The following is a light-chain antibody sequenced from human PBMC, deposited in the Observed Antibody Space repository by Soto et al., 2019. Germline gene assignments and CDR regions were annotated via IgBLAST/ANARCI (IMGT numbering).Light chain of an antibody. CDR3: AAWDDSLNVLYV. CDR1: SSDVGAYNY. V-gene: IGLV2-8*01. J-gene: IGLJ1*01. Sequence: QSVLTQPPSASGSPGQSVTISCTGTSSDVGAYNYVSWYQQLPGKAPKLIIYEVSKRPSGVPDRFSGSKSGTSASLAISGLQSEDEADYYCAAWDDSLNVLYVFGTGTKVTVL. CDR2: EVS.